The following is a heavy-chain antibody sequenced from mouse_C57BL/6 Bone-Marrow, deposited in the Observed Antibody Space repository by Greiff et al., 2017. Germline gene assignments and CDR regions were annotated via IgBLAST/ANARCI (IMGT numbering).Heavy chain of an antibody. Sequence: VQLQQSGAELARPGASVKLSCKASGYTFKSYGISWVKQRTGQSLEWIGEIYPRSGNTYYNAKFKGKDTLTADKSSRTAYMELRSLTSEDSAVYFCARYRYYGSSDYWGQGTTLTVSS. CDR3: ARYRYYGSSDY. V-gene: IGHV1-81*01. J-gene: IGHJ2*01. CDR1: GYTFKSYG. D-gene: IGHD1-1*01. CDR2: IYPRSGNT.